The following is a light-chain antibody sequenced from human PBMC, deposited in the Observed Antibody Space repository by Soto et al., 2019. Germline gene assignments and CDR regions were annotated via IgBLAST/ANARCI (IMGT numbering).Light chain of an antibody. V-gene: IGLV2-14*01. Sequence: QSALTQPASVSGSPGQSITISCTATTSDVGDYNYVSWYQQYPGKAPKPIIYHVSNRPSGVSNRFSGSKSGDTASLTISGLQSEDEADYYCSSYTIGGSVIFGGGTKVTVL. CDR3: SSYTIGGSVI. J-gene: IGLJ2*01. CDR1: TSDVGDYNY. CDR2: HVS.